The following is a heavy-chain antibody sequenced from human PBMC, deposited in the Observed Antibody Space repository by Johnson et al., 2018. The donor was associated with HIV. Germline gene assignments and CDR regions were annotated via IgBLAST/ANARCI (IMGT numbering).Heavy chain of an antibody. CDR3: ARGDYGGNLDAFDI. V-gene: IGHV3-30*02. CDR2: IRYDGSNK. Sequence: QVQLVESGGGVVQPGGSLRLSCAASGFTFSSYGMHWVRQAPGKGLEWVAFIRYDGSNKYYADSVKGRFTISRENAKNSLYLQMNSLRAGDTAVYYCARGDYGGNLDAFDIWGQGTMVTVSS. CDR1: GFTFSSYG. J-gene: IGHJ3*02. D-gene: IGHD4-23*01.